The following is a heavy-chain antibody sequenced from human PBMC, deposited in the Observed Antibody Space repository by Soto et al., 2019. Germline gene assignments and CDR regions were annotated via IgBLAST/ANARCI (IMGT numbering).Heavy chain of an antibody. D-gene: IGHD3-10*01. V-gene: IGHV3-21*01. CDR2: ISSSSSYI. J-gene: IGHJ5*02. Sequence: GGSLRLSCAASGFTFSSYSMNWVRQAPGKGLEWVSSISSSSSYIYYADSVKGRFTISRDNAKNSLYLQMNSLRAEDTAVDYCARDRITMVRGAGYNWFDPWGQGTLVTVSS. CDR3: ARDRITMVRGAGYNWFDP. CDR1: GFTFSSYS.